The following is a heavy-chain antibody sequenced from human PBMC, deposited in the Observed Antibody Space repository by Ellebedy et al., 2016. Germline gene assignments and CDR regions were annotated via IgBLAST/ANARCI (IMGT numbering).Heavy chain of an antibody. CDR1: GASISSYY. V-gene: IGHV4-59*08. CDR3: ARHKDYYDSSGYFRY. Sequence: SETLSLTCTVSGASISSYYWSWIRQSPGKGLEWIGYIYYSGSTNYNPSLKSRVTISVDTSKNQFSLKLSSVTAADTAVYYCARHKDYYDSSGYFRYWGQGTLVTVSS. J-gene: IGHJ4*02. D-gene: IGHD3-22*01. CDR2: IYYSGST.